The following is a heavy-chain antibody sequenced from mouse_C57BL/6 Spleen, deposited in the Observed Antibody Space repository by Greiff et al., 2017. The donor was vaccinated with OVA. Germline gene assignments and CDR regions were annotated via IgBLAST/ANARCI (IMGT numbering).Heavy chain of an antibody. V-gene: IGHV14-2*01. J-gene: IGHJ2*01. CDR3: ALFITTVVATSDY. CDR1: GFNIKDYY. CDR2: IDPEDGET. Sequence: EVMLVESGAELVKPGASVKLSCTASGFNIKDYYMHWVKQRTEQGLEWIGRIDPEDGETKYAPKFQGKATITADTSSSTAYLQLSSLTSEDTAVYYCALFITTVVATSDYWGQGTTLTVSS. D-gene: IGHD1-1*01.